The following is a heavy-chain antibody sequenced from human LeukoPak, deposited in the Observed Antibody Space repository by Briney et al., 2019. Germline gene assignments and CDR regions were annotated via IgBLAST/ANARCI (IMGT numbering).Heavy chain of an antibody. Sequence: GGSLRLSCAASGFTFSDYYMTWIRQAPGKGLEWVSAISGSGDSTYYADSVKGRFTISRDNSKNTLYLQMNSLRAEDTAVYYCAKGVVVVAAKYYFDYWGQGTLVTVSS. V-gene: IGHV3-23*01. CDR1: GFTFSDYY. CDR3: AKGVVVVAAKYYFDY. J-gene: IGHJ4*02. D-gene: IGHD2-15*01. CDR2: ISGSGDST.